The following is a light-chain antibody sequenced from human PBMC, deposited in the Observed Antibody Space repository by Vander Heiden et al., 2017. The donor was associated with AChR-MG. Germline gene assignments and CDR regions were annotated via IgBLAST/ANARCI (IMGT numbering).Light chain of an antibody. CDR3: QAWDSSTAV. J-gene: IGLJ1*01. CDR1: KLGDKY. Sequence: SYELTQPPSVSVPPGQPAYIACTGAKLGDKYVCWYQRKPGQSPVWGIYEDTKRPAGTPERFSGSNSGNKANLTISGTQAMDEAYDYCQAWDSSTAVFGTGTKVTVL. V-gene: IGLV3-1*01. CDR2: EDT.